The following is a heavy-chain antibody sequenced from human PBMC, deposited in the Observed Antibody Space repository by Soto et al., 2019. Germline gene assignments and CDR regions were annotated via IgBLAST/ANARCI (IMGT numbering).Heavy chain of an antibody. CDR3: ARDQGRSITCQLDY. CDR2: ISYDGSNT. Sequence: PGGSLRLSCAVSGFTFSTYAMHWVRQAPGKGLEWEAVISYDGSNTYYADSVKGRFTISRDNMLYLQMNSLRAEDTAVYYCARDQGRSITCQLDYWGQGTLVTVSS. J-gene: IGHJ4*02. CDR1: GFTFSTYA. V-gene: IGHV3-30-3*01. D-gene: IGHD2-2*01.